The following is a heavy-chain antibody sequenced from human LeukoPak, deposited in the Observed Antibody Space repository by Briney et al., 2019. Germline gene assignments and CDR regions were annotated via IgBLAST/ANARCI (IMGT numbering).Heavy chain of an antibody. J-gene: IGHJ3*02. D-gene: IGHD4-17*01. CDR3: AKGTTTPTHDAFDI. CDR2: IGYDESKK. V-gene: IGHV3-30*02. CDR1: GFTFNNFG. Sequence: GGSLRLSCEASGFTFNNFGMHWVRQAPGKGLEWVAFIGYDESKKYYAESVKGRFTISRDDSKNTLYLQMSALKTEDTAVYYCAKGTTTPTHDAFDIWGQGTMVTVSS.